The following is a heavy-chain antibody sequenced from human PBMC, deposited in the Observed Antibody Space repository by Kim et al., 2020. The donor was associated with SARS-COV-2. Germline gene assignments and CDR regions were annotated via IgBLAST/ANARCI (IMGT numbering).Heavy chain of an antibody. V-gene: IGHV3-9*01. Sequence: KGRFTISRDNAKNSLYLQMNSLRAEDTALYYCAKALYSSGEHYYYYGMDVWGQGTTVTVSS. J-gene: IGHJ6*02. CDR3: AKALYSSGEHYYYYGMDV. D-gene: IGHD6-19*01.